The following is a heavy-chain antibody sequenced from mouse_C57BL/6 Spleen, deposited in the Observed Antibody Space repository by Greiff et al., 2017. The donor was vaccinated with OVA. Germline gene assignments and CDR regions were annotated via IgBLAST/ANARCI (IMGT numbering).Heavy chain of an antibody. CDR1: GYPFTSYW. CDR3: ARGGYYGSLFSWYFDV. J-gene: IGHJ1*03. V-gene: IGHV1-72*01. CDR2: IDPNSGGT. Sequence: PQPGAELVKPGASVKLSLKASGYPFTSYWIHRVKQRPGRGLEWIGRIDPNSGGTKYNEKIKSKATLTVDKPPSPAYMKPSSLTSEDSAVDYCARGGYYGSLFSWYFDVWGTGTTVTVSS. D-gene: IGHD1-1*01.